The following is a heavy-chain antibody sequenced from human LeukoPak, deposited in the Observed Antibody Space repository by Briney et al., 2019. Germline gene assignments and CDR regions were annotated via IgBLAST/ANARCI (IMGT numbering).Heavy chain of an antibody. Sequence: PGGSLRLSCAASGFTFSTYIMNWVRQTPGRGLEWVSGISNGGTNTYYTGSVKGRFTISRDNSRDTLYLQMNSLRADDTAVYYCARDRGSGAIDYWGQGTLVTVSS. CDR1: GFTFSTYI. V-gene: IGHV3-23*01. J-gene: IGHJ4*02. D-gene: IGHD3-10*01. CDR3: ARDRGSGAIDY. CDR2: ISNGGTNT.